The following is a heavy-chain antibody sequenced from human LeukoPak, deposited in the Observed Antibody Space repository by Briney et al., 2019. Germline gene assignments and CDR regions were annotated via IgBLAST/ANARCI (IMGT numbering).Heavy chain of an antibody. CDR3: ARPRLEYCSGGSCFDAFDI. V-gene: IGHV3-48*03. CDR2: ISSSRSTI. Sequence: GGSLRLSCAASGFTFSSYEMNWVRQAPGKGLEWVSYISSSRSTIYYADSVKGRFTISRDNSKNTLFLQMNSLTAEDTAIYSCARPRLEYCSGGSCFDAFDIWGQGTMVTVSS. J-gene: IGHJ3*02. CDR1: GFTFSSYE. D-gene: IGHD2-15*01.